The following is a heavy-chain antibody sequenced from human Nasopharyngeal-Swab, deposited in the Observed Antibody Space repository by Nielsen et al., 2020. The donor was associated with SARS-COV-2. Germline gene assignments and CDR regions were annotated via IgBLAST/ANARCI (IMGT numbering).Heavy chain of an antibody. Sequence: GGSLRLSCTASGFTFSSYAMSWVRQAPGKGLEWVSAISGSGGSTYYADSVKGRFTISRDNSKNTLYLQMNSLRAEATAVYYCAKVDRRSGWFSNFDYWGQGTLVTVSS. J-gene: IGHJ4*02. D-gene: IGHD6-19*01. CDR3: AKVDRRSGWFSNFDY. CDR2: ISGSGGST. V-gene: IGHV3-23*01. CDR1: GFTFSSYA.